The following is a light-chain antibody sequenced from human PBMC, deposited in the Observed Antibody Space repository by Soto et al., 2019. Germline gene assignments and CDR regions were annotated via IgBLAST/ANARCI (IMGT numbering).Light chain of an antibody. Sequence: QSALTQPRSVSGSPGQSVTIPCTGTTSDVGGYNYVSWYQHHPGKAPKFMMYEVNKRPSGVPDRFSGSKSGNTASLTISGLQADDEADYYCCSYAGSYTYVFGTGTKVTVL. J-gene: IGLJ1*01. CDR1: TSDVGGYNY. CDR3: CSYAGSYTYV. CDR2: EVN. V-gene: IGLV2-11*01.